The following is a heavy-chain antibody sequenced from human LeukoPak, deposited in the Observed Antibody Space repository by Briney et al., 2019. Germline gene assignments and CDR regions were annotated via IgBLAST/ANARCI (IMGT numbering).Heavy chain of an antibody. Sequence: SETLSLTCTVSGGFISSSTYYWGCIRPPPGKGLECIGSIYYSGSTYYNPSLKSRVTISVDTSKNQFSLKLSSVTAADTAVYYCARPHPTITMVRGVMGLGAFDIWGQGTMVTVSS. J-gene: IGHJ3*02. CDR1: GGFISSSTYY. V-gene: IGHV4-39*01. D-gene: IGHD3-10*01. CDR3: ARPHPTITMVRGVMGLGAFDI. CDR2: IYYSGST.